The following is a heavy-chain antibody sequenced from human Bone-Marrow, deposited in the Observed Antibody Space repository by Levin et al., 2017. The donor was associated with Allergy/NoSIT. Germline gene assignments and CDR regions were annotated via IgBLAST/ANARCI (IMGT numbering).Heavy chain of an antibody. CDR1: GFTFSSYT. V-gene: IGHV3-30-3*01. CDR2: ISHDGSSK. J-gene: IGHJ4*02. CDR3: ARDRGVQQWEYYFDF. D-gene: IGHD3-10*01. Sequence: GGSLRLSCAASGFTFSSYTMHWVRKAPGKGLEWMAVISHDGSSKYYADSLKGRFTISRDNSKNTLHLQMNSLSSEDTAVYYCARDRGVQQWEYYFDFWGQGTLVTVSS.